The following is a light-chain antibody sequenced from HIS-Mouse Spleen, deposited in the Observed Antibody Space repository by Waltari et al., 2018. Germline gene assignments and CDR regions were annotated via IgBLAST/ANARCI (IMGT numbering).Light chain of an antibody. CDR3: SSYTSSSTYWV. CDR1: TSDVGGYNY. CDR2: DVS. Sequence: QSALTQPAPVSGSPGQSITIPCTGTTSDVGGYNYVSWYQQHPGKAPKLMIYDVSKRPSGLSTRFSGSKSGNTASLTISGLHAEDEADYYCSSYTSSSTYWVVGGGTKLTVL. J-gene: IGLJ3*02. V-gene: IGLV2-14*03.